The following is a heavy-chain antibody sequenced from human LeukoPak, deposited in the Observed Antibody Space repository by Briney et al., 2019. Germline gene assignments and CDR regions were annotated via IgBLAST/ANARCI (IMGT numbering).Heavy chain of an antibody. Sequence: PSETLSLTCTVSGASMSVTNYYWGWIRQPPGKGLEWIGSIYYSGTTYYNPSLKSRVTISVDTSKNQFSLKLSSVTAADTAVYYCARDKVLWFPLRGYFYYYMDVWGKGTTVTVSS. CDR2: IYYSGTT. J-gene: IGHJ6*03. V-gene: IGHV4-39*07. D-gene: IGHD3-10*01. CDR1: GASMSVTNYY. CDR3: ARDKVLWFPLRGYFYYYMDV.